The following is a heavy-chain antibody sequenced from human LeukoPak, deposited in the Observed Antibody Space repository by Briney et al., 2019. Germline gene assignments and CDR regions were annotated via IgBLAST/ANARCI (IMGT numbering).Heavy chain of an antibody. CDR1: GGTFSSYT. D-gene: IGHD3-22*01. J-gene: IGHJ4*02. CDR2: IIPILGIA. Sequence: SVKVSCKASGGTFSSYTISWVRQAPGQGLEWMGRIIPILGIANYAQKFQGRVTITADKSTSTAYMELSSPRSEDTAVYYCARWYYDNSGYVFDYWGQGTLVTVSS. V-gene: IGHV1-69*02. CDR3: ARWYYDNSGYVFDY.